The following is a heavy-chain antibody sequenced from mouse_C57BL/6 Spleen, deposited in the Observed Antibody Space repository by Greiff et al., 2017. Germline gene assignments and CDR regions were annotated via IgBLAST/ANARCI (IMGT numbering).Heavy chain of an antibody. CDR3: ARDEVYAMDY. J-gene: IGHJ4*01. CDR1: GFTFSSYA. CDR2: ISDGGSYT. V-gene: IGHV5-4*01. Sequence: DVMLVESGGGLVKPGGSLKLSCAASGFTFSSYAMSWVRQTPEKRLEWVATISDGGSYTYYPDNVKGRFTISRDNAKNNLYLQMSHLKSEDTAMYYCARDEVYAMDYWGQGTSVTVSS.